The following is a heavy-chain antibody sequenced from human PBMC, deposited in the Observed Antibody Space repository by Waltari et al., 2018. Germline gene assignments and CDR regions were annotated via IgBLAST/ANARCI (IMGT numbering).Heavy chain of an antibody. V-gene: IGHV4-34*01. CDR2: INHSGST. CDR1: GGSFSGYY. D-gene: IGHD2-15*01. Sequence: QVQLQQWGAGLLKPSETLSLTCAVYGGSFSGYYWSWTRQPPGKGLEWIGEINHSGSTNYNPSLKSRVTISVDTSKNQFSLKLSSVTAADTAVYYCARGDSGGSCYLLWGQGTLVTVSS. J-gene: IGHJ4*02. CDR3: ARGDSGGSCYLL.